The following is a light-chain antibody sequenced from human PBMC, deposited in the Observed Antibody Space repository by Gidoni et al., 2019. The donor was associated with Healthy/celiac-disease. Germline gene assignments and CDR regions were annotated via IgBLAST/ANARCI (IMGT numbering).Light chain of an antibody. Sequence: LVITQSPDSLVVSLGERAPINCKSSQSVLYSSNNKNYLAWYQQKPGQPPKLLIYWASTRESGVPDRLSGSGSGTDFTLTISSLQAEDGAVYYCQKYYSTPRTFGQXTKVEIK. J-gene: IGKJ1*01. CDR1: QSVLYSSNNKNY. V-gene: IGKV4-1*01. CDR2: WAS. CDR3: QKYYSTPRT.